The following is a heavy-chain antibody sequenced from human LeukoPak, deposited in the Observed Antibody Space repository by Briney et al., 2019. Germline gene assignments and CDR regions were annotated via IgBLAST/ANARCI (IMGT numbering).Heavy chain of an antibody. CDR3: ATGAAGGGGVTNYYYYYMDV. J-gene: IGHJ6*03. V-gene: IGHV3-74*01. CDR2: INGDGSST. CDR1: GFTFSGYW. Sequence: GGSLRLSCAASGFTFSGYWMHWVRQAPGKGLVWVSRINGDGSSTTYADSVKGRFTISRDNAKNSLYLQMNSLRAEDTAVYYCATGAAGGGGVTNYYYYYMDVWGKGATVTVSS. D-gene: IGHD3-3*01.